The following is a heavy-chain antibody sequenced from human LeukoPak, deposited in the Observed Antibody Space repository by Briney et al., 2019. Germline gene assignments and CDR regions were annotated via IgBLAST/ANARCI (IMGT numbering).Heavy chain of an antibody. Sequence: PSETLSLTCTVSGGSLSSYYWSWLRQPAGKGLEWIGRIYTSGSTNYNPSLKSRVTMSVDTSKNQFSLKLSSVTAADTAVYYCAREGYGDSLGYYYMDVWGKGTTVTVSS. CDR1: GGSLSSYY. V-gene: IGHV4-4*07. D-gene: IGHD4-17*01. J-gene: IGHJ6*03. CDR3: AREGYGDSLGYYYMDV. CDR2: IYTSGST.